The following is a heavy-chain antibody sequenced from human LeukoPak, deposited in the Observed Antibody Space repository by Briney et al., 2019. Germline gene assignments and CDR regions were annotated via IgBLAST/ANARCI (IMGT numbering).Heavy chain of an antibody. D-gene: IGHD5-12*01. CDR3: ARIPLGLRVIGYPDY. V-gene: IGHV5-51*01. CDR1: GYSFTSYR. CDR2: IYPGDSDT. J-gene: IGHJ4*02. Sequence: GESLKISCKGSGYSFTSYRIGWVRQMPGKGLEWMGIIYPGDSDTRYSPSFQGQVTISADKSISTAYLQWSSLKASDTAMYYCARIPLGLRVIGYPDYWGQGTLVTVSS.